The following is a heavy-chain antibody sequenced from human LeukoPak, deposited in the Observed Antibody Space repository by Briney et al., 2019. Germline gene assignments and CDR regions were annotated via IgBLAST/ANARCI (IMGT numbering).Heavy chain of an antibody. D-gene: IGHD6-6*01. V-gene: IGHV4-39*07. CDR3: AKGGAARPKIL. J-gene: IGHJ4*02. CDR1: GGSISSSSYY. Sequence: PSETLSLTCTVSGGSISSSSYYWGWIRQPPGKGLEWIGSIYYSGSTYYNPSLKSRVTISVDTSKNQFSLKLSSVTAADTAVYYCAKGGAARPKILWGQGTLVTVSS. CDR2: IYYSGST.